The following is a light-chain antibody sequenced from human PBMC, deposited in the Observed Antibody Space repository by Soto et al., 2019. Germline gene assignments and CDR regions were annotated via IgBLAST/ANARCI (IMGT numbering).Light chain of an antibody. CDR1: QSVGYH. J-gene: IGKJ1*01. V-gene: IGKV3-11*01. CDR3: KTSNKWPLT. Sequence: GCKQSLGTASLSAGEWVSVSGMAIQSVGYHLAWYQQNPGQATRLIIYDESNRATGIPARFSGSGSGTDFTLAISSLETEEFAVYDCKTSNKWPLTVGHGTKVDIK. CDR2: DES.